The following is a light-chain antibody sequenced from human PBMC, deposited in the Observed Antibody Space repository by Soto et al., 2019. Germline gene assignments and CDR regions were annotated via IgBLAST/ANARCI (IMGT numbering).Light chain of an antibody. CDR1: QSVSSAL. V-gene: IGKV3-20*01. Sequence: EIVLTQSPDTLSLSPGERATLSCRASQSVSSALLAWYQQKPGQAPRLLIYRASTRATGIPDRFTGSGSGTDFTLTLSRLEPEDFALYYCQQYESAPLTFGGGTKVEI. CDR3: QQYESAPLT. J-gene: IGKJ4*01. CDR2: RAS.